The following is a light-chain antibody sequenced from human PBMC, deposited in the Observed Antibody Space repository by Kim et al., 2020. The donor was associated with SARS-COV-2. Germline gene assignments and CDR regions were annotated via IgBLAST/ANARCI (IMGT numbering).Light chain of an antibody. CDR1: QSVSDN. V-gene: IGKV3-15*01. CDR2: GAS. CDR3: QQYINWPPIT. J-gene: IGKJ5*01. Sequence: SRGERATLSCRASQSVSDNLAWYQQKPGQAPRLLIYGASTRATGIPARFSGSGSGTEFTLTISSLQSEDFAVYYCQQYINWPPITFGQGTRLEIK.